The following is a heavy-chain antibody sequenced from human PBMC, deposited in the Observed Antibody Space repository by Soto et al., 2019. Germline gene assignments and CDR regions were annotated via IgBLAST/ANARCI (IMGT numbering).Heavy chain of an antibody. CDR2: IYSDGST. V-gene: IGHV3-66*01. CDR3: ATVTKYDILTGVYPC. Sequence: EVQLVESGGGLVQPGGSLRLSCAASGFTVNSNYMSWVRQAPGKGLEWVSVIYSDGSTYYADSVKGRFIISRDNSNNTLYFPMNGLRAEGTAVYYCATVTKYDILTGVYPCWGQGTVVTVSS. D-gene: IGHD3-9*01. J-gene: IGHJ4*02. CDR1: GFTVNSNY.